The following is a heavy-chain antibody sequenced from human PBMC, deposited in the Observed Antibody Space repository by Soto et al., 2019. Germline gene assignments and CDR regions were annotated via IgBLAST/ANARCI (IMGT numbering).Heavy chain of an antibody. CDR3: ARDVGSSWLPYYYYYGMDV. CDR2: TYYRSKWYN. D-gene: IGHD6-13*01. Sequence: SQTLSLTCAISGDSVSSNSAAWNWIKQSPSRGLEWLGRTYYRSKWYNDYAVSVKSRITINPDTSKNQFSLQLNSVTPEDTAVYYCARDVGSSWLPYYYYYGMDVWGQGTTVTSP. J-gene: IGHJ6*02. CDR1: GDSVSSNSAA. V-gene: IGHV6-1*01.